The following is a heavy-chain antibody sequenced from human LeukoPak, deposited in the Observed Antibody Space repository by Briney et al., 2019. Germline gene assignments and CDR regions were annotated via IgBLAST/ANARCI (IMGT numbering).Heavy chain of an antibody. CDR2: IYTSGST. CDR3: ARGVASTGIGWFDP. Sequence: PSETLSLTCTVSGGFISSYSWSWIRQDAGKGLEWIGRIYTSGSTNYNPSLKSRVTMCVDASKNQFSLKLSPVTAADTAVYYGARGVASTGIGWFDPWGQGTLVTVSS. J-gene: IGHJ5*02. D-gene: IGHD6-13*01. CDR1: GGFISSYS. V-gene: IGHV4-4*07.